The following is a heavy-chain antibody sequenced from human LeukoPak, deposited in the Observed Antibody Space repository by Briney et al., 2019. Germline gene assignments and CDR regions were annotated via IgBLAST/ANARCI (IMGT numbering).Heavy chain of an antibody. CDR1: GFTFSSYS. J-gene: IGHJ4*02. D-gene: IGHD3-22*01. V-gene: IGHV3-21*01. Sequence: PGGSLRLSCAASGFTFSSYSMNWVRQAPGKGLEWVSSISSSSSSIYYADSVKGRFTISRDNAKNSLYLQMNSLRAEDTAVYYCARMSSGPFDYWGQGTLVTVSS. CDR3: ARMSSGPFDY. CDR2: ISSSSSSI.